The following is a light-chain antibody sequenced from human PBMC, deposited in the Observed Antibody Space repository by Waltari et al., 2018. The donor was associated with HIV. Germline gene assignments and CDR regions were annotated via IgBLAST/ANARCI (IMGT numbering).Light chain of an antibody. CDR2: GVS. V-gene: IGKV3-15*01. J-gene: IGKJ1*01. Sequence: LIMTQSPGSLSVSPGESVPLSCRASQRGSNNLAWFQHQRGQPPRLLIFGVSSKAAGVPDIFRGSGSGTEFNLTISGLRSEDFPTYYCQQYHSWPWTFGQGTKVEV. CDR3: QQYHSWPWT. CDR1: QRGSNN.